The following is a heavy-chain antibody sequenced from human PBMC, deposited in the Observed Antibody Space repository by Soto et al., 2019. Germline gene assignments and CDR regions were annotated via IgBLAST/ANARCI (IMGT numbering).Heavy chain of an antibody. J-gene: IGHJ6*02. D-gene: IGHD6-13*01. Sequence: ASVKVSCKASGYTFTSYAMQWVRQAPGQRLEWMGWINAGNGNTKYSQKFQGRVTITRDTSASTAYMELSSLRSEDTAVYYCAREELVQQLGRLSRYYYYYGMDVWGQGTTVTVSS. V-gene: IGHV1-3*01. CDR2: INAGNGNT. CDR1: GYTFTSYA. CDR3: AREELVQQLGRLSRYYYYYGMDV.